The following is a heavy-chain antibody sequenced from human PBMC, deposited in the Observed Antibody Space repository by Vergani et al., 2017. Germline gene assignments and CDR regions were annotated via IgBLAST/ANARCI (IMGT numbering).Heavy chain of an antibody. CDR1: GFTFGDYA. V-gene: IGHV3-49*04. Sequence: EVQLVESGGDLVQPGRSLRLSCTASGFTFGDYAMSWVRQVPGKGLEWVGLITSKASGGTTEYGASVKGRFTISRDDSESIAYLQMNSLKTEDTGVYYCAKDRSWGKGTTVTVSS. CDR2: ITSKASGGTT. J-gene: IGHJ6*04. CDR3: AKDRS.